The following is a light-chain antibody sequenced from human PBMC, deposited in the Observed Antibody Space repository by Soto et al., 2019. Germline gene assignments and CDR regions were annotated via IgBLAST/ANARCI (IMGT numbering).Light chain of an antibody. V-gene: IGLV2-8*01. CDR1: SSDVGDYNY. Sequence: QSALTQPPSASGSPGQSVTISCTGTSSDVGDYNYVSWYQQHPGKAPKLMIYDVTKRPSGVPDRFSGSKSGNTASLTVSGLQAEDEADYYCSSYGGSNNLVFGGGTQLTVL. CDR3: SSYGGSNNLV. CDR2: DVT. J-gene: IGLJ3*02.